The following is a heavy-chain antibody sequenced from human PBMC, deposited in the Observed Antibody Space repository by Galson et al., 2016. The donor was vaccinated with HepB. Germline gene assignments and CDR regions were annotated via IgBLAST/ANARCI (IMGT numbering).Heavy chain of an antibody. D-gene: IGHD5-12*01. V-gene: IGHV3-23*01. CDR1: GFIFSSYA. CDR2: ISGSGGHA. CDR3: ARARGFYDAFNV. Sequence: SLRLSCAASGFIFSSYAMAWVRQAPGRGLEWVSTISGSGGHAFYADSVKGRVPVSKDNSGNLLYLQINSLRADDTAIYYCARARGFYDAFNVWGPGTTVTVSS. J-gene: IGHJ3*01.